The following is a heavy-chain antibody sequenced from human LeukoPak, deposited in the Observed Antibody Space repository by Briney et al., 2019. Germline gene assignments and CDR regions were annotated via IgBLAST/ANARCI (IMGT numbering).Heavy chain of an antibody. V-gene: IGHV3-33*03. Sequence: PGRSLRLSCVASGFTFSRYGMHWVRRAPGKGLEWVAIIWYDGSNKYYADSVKGRFTISRDTSKNTLYLQMDSLRAEDTAVYYCASGDTTGYSGDAFNIWGQGTMVTVSS. CDR2: IWYDGSNK. J-gene: IGHJ3*02. CDR3: ASGDTTGYSGDAFNI. D-gene: IGHD3-22*01. CDR1: GFTFSRYG.